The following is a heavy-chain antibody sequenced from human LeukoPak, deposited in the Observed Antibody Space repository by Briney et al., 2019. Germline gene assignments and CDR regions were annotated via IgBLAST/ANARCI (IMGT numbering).Heavy chain of an antibody. CDR1: GYTFTSYY. D-gene: IGHD3-22*01. CDR3: ARAGYYDSSGYYPHDALDI. V-gene: IGHV1-46*01. Sequence: ASVKVSCKASGYTFTSYYMHWVRQAPGQGLEWMGIINPSGGSTSYAQKFQGRVTMTRDTSTSTVYMELSSLRSEDTAVYYCARAGYYDSSGYYPHDALDIWGQGTMVTVSS. J-gene: IGHJ3*02. CDR2: INPSGGST.